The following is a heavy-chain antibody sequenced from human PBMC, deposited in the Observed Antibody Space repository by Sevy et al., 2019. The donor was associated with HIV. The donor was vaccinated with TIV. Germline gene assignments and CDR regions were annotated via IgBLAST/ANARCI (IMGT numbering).Heavy chain of an antibody. D-gene: IGHD2-8*01. J-gene: IGHJ6*02. Sequence: GGSLRLSCAASGFTFSDYYMSWIRQAPGKGLEWVSYISSSGSTIYYADSVKGRFTISRDNAKNSLYLQMNSLRAEDTAVYYCARDIMVYATAYYGMDVWGQGTTVTVSS. CDR3: ARDIMVYATAYYGMDV. V-gene: IGHV3-11*04. CDR1: GFTFSDYY. CDR2: ISSSGSTI.